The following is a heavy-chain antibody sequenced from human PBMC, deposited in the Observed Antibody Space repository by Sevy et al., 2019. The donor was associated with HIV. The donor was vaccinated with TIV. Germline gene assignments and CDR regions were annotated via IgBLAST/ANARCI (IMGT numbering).Heavy chain of an antibody. V-gene: IGHV3-30*04. Sequence: LSLTCAASGFTFSRYSMHWVRQAPGKGLEWVATISFDASNKHYADSVKGRFTISRDNFQNWLFLQMNSLRPEDTAVYYCALERLSSDVAEYFQNWGQGTLVTVSS. CDR3: ALERLSSDVAEYFQN. CDR2: ISFDASNK. J-gene: IGHJ1*01. CDR1: GFTFSRYS. D-gene: IGHD1-1*01.